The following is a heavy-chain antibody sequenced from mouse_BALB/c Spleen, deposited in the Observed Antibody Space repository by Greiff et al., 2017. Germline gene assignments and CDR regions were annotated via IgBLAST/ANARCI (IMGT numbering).Heavy chain of an antibody. D-gene: IGHD2-4*01. CDR2: INPSNGGT. V-gene: IGHV1S81*02. Sequence: VQLQQPGAELVKPGASVKLSCKASGYTFTSYYMYWVKQRPGQGLEWIGGINPSNGGTNFNEKFKSKATLTVDKSSSTAYMQLSSLTSEDSAVYYCTRGERLRRGGDYWGQGTTLTVSS. CDR3: TRGERLRRGGDY. J-gene: IGHJ2*01. CDR1: GYTFTSYY.